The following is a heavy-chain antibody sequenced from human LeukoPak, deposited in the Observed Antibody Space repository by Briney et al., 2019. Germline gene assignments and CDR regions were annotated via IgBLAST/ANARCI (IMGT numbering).Heavy chain of an antibody. J-gene: IGHJ4*02. D-gene: IGHD6-13*01. CDR3: ARGLSGIAAAGGGLGAY. Sequence: GGSLRLSCAASGFTLSSYRMNWVLQAPGKGLEWVSSISSSSSYIYYADSVKGRFTISRDNAKNSLYLQMNSLRAEDTAVYYCARGLSGIAAAGGGLGAYWGQGTLVTVSS. V-gene: IGHV3-21*01. CDR2: ISSSSSYI. CDR1: GFTLSSYR.